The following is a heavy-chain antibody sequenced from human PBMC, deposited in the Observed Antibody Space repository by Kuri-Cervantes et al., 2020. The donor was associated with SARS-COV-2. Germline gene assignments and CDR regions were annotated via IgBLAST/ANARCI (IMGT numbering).Heavy chain of an antibody. Sequence: SVKVSCKASGGTFSSYAISWVRQAPGQGLEWMGGIIPILGTANYAQKFQGRVTITTDESTSTAYMELSSLRSEDTAVYYCARDHSGSNEGYYFDYWGQGTLVTVSS. D-gene: IGHD1-26*01. J-gene: IGHJ4*02. CDR2: IIPILGTA. CDR3: ARDHSGSNEGYYFDY. CDR1: GGTFSSYA. V-gene: IGHV1-69*05.